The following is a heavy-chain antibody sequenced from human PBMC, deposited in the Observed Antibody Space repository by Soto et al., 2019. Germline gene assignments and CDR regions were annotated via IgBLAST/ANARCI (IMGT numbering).Heavy chain of an antibody. Sequence: EVQLLESGGGMVEPRGSLKLSCAASGFSFGTYVMNWVRQAPGKGLEWVSGISGSGGRVYSADSVKGRFTISRDNSMNTLYVQMNSLRAEGTAIYYCAMTRLYDTGTNVYHRDALDIWGQGTQVTVSS. CDR2: ISGSGGRV. CDR3: AMTRLYDTGTNVYHRDALDI. D-gene: IGHD3-22*01. CDR1: GFSFGTYV. V-gene: IGHV3-23*01. J-gene: IGHJ3*02.